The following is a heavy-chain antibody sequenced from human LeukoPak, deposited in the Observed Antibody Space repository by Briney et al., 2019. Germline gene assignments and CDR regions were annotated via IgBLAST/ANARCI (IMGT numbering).Heavy chain of an antibody. V-gene: IGHV3-21*01. CDR3: ARDSLYYDSSPKDSHYFDY. D-gene: IGHD3-22*01. CDR2: ITSSSSYK. J-gene: IGHJ4*02. Sequence: PGGSLRLSCAAPGFTFSNYNMNWVRQAPGKGLEWISSITSSSSYKFYADSVKGRFTISRDNAKNSLYLQMNSLRAEDTAVYYCARDSLYYDSSPKDSHYFDYWGQGTLVTVSS. CDR1: GFTFSNYN.